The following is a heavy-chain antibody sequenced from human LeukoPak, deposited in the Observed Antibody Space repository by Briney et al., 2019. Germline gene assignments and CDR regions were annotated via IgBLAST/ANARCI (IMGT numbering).Heavy chain of an antibody. D-gene: IGHD3-9*01. CDR3: GRRTSYDTLTGYTYWYFDL. Sequence: SETLSLTCAVYGGSFSDYYWTWIRQTPGRGLEWIGYTSYSGSTDYNPSLRSRVTLSVDTSKNQLSLKLSSVTAADTAVYYCGRRTSYDTLTGYTYWYFDLWGRGTLVTVSS. CDR2: TSYSGST. CDR1: GGSFSDYY. V-gene: IGHV4-59*01. J-gene: IGHJ2*01.